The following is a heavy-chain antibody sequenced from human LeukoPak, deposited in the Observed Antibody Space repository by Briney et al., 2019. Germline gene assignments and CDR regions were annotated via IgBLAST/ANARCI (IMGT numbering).Heavy chain of an antibody. CDR2: IIPILGIA. CDR1: GGTFSSYA. Sequence: SVKVSCKASGGTFSSYAISWGRQAPGQGLEWMVRIIPILGIANYAQKFQGRVTITADKSTSTAYMELSSLRSEDTAVYYCARDQPSWVVPANSYGMDVWGQGTTVTVSS. V-gene: IGHV1-69*04. J-gene: IGHJ6*02. CDR3: ARDQPSWVVPANSYGMDV. D-gene: IGHD2-2*01.